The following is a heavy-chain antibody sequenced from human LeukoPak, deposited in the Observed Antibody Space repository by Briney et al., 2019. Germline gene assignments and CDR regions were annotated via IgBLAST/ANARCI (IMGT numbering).Heavy chain of an antibody. Sequence: GGSLRLSCAASGFPLRSYAMSWVRQAPGKGLEWVSVISDSGGSTYYAGSVEGRFTISRDNSKNTLYLQMNSLRAEDTAVYYCAKGRAAAGMYPLLLYGMDVWGQGTTVTVSS. CDR3: AKGRAAAGMYPLLLYGMDV. CDR2: ISDSGGST. J-gene: IGHJ6*02. V-gene: IGHV3-23*01. D-gene: IGHD6-13*01. CDR1: GFPLRSYA.